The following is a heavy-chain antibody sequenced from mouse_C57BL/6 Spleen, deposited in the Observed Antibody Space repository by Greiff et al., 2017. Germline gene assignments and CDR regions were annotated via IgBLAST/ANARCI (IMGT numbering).Heavy chain of an antibody. V-gene: IGHV1-80*01. CDR2: IYPGDGDT. CDR3: ARSYYSNYDYFDY. J-gene: IGHJ2*01. CDR1: GYAFSSSW. Sequence: QVQLQQSGAELVKPGASVKISCKASGYAFSSSWMNWVKQRPGKGLEWIGQIYPGDGDTNYNGKFKGKATLTADKSSSTAYMQLSSLTSEDSAVYFCARSYYSNYDYFDYWGQGTTLTVSS. D-gene: IGHD2-5*01.